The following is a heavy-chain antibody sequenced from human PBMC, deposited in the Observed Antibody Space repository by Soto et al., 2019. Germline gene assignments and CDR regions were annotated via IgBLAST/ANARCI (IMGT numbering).Heavy chain of an antibody. Sequence: SETLSLTCTVCGGSISSSSYYWGWIRQPPGKGLEWIGSIYYSGSTYYNPSLKSRVTISVDTSKNQFSLKLSSVTAADTAVYYCARLGSTSCYFDYWGHGTLVTVSS. V-gene: IGHV4-39*01. CDR2: IYYSGST. J-gene: IGHJ4*01. D-gene: IGHD2-2*01. CDR3: ARLGSTSCYFDY. CDR1: GGSISSSSYY.